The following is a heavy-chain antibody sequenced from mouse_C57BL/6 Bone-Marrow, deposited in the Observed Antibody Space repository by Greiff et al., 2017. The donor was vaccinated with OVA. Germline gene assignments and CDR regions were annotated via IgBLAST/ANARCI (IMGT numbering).Heavy chain of an antibody. CDR3: ARVGTGSRGLAY. J-gene: IGHJ3*01. CDR1: GYTFTDYY. Sequence: EVQLQQSGPELVKPGASVKISCKASGYTFTDYYMNWVKQSHGKSLEWIGDINPNNGGTSYNQKFKGKATLTVDKSSSTAYMELRSLTSEDSAVYYCARVGTGSRGLAYWGQGTLVTVSA. V-gene: IGHV1-26*01. CDR2: INPNNGGT. D-gene: IGHD4-1*01.